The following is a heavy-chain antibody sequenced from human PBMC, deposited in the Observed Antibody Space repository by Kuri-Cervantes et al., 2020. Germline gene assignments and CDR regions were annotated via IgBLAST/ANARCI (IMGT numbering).Heavy chain of an antibody. J-gene: IGHJ4*02. Sequence: GESLKISCAASGFTFTTYGMHWVRQAPVKGLEWVTFVFHDGSNQYYADSVKGRFTVSRDKSKNTVYLQMNSLRADDTAVYYCTKDYYDTSGAYWGQGTLVTVSS. V-gene: IGHV3-30*02. CDR3: TKDYYDTSGAY. D-gene: IGHD3-22*01. CDR2: VFHDGSNQ. CDR1: GFTFTTYG.